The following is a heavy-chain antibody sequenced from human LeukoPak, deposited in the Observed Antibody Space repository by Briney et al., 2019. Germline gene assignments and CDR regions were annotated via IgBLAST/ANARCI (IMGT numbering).Heavy chain of an antibody. Sequence: PGGSLRLSCAASGFTFSSYGMHWVRQAPGKGLEWVAVIWYDGSNKYYADSVKGRFTISRDNSKNTLYLQMNSLRAEDTAVYYCERDHGQQLVLEYYGMDVWGQGTTVTVSS. D-gene: IGHD6-13*01. J-gene: IGHJ6*02. CDR1: GFTFSSYG. V-gene: IGHV3-33*01. CDR3: ERDHGQQLVLEYYGMDV. CDR2: IWYDGSNK.